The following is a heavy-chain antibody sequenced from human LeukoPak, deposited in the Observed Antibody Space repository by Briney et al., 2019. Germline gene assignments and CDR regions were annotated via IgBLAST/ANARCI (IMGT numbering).Heavy chain of an antibody. D-gene: IGHD5-12*01. CDR3: ARGQGYSDYDSGTNPPFFYY. CDR2: INPSSGGT. V-gene: IGHV1-2*02. J-gene: IGHJ4*02. CDR1: GYTFTGCY. Sequence: ASVKVSCKASGYTFTGCYMHWVRQAPGQGLEWMGWINPSSGGTNYAQKFQGRVTMTSDTSISTAYMEVSRLRSDDTAVYYCARGQGYSDYDSGTNPPFFYYWGQGTLVTVSS.